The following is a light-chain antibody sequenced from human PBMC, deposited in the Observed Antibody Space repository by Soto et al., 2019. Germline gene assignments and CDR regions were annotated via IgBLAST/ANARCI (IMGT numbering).Light chain of an antibody. CDR3: QVYGSSSKT. J-gene: IGKJ5*01. CDR2: DAS. CDR1: QSVSSY. Sequence: EIVLTQSPATLSLSPGERATLSCMASQSVSSYLAWYQQKPGQAPRLLIYDASNRATGIPARFSGSGSGTDFTLTISSLEPEDFAVYFCQVYGSSSKTFGQGTRLEIK. V-gene: IGKV3-11*01.